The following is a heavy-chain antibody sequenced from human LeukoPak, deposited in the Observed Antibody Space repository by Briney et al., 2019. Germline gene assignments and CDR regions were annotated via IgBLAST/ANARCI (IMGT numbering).Heavy chain of an antibody. J-gene: IGHJ4*02. V-gene: IGHV1-18*01. CDR2: ISAYNGNT. CDR3: ARDSFVQLERPADY. D-gene: IGHD1-1*01. CDR1: GYTFTSYG. Sequence: AXVKDSCKASGYTFTSYGISWVRQAPGQGLEWMGWISAYNGNTNYAQKLQGRVTMTTDASTSTAYMELRSLRSDDTAVYYCARDSFVQLERPADYWGQGTLVTVSS.